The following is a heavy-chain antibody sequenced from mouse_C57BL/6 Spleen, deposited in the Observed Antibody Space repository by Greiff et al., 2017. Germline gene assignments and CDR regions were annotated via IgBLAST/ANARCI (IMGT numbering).Heavy chain of an antibody. CDR2: IHPNSGST. D-gene: IGHD1-1*01. Sequence: QVQLQQPGAELVKPGASVKLSCKASGYTFTSYWMHWVKQRPGQGLEWIGMIHPNSGSTNYNEKFKSKATLTVDKSSSTAYMQLSSLTSEDSAVYYCAREDYGSSYFSRDYWGQGTSVTVAS. CDR1: GYTFTSYW. J-gene: IGHJ4*01. CDR3: AREDYGSSYFSRDY. V-gene: IGHV1-64*01.